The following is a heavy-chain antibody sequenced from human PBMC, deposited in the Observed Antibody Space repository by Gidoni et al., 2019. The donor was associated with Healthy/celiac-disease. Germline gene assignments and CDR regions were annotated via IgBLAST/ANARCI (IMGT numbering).Heavy chain of an antibody. D-gene: IGHD6-13*01. CDR1: GGSFSGYY. Sequence: QVQLPQCRAGLLKPSETLSLTCAVYGGSFSGYYCSWIRQPPGKGLEWIGEINHSGSTNYNPSLKSRVTISVDTSKNQFSLKLSSVTAADTAVYYCARLGSRKYSSSWAAKYWGQGTLVTVSS. CDR3: ARLGSRKYSSSWAAKY. J-gene: IGHJ4*02. V-gene: IGHV4-34*01. CDR2: INHSGST.